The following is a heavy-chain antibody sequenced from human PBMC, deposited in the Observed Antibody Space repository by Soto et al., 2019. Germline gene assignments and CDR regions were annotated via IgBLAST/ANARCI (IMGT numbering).Heavy chain of an antibody. D-gene: IGHD6-19*01. CDR2: IGTAGDT. V-gene: IGHV3-13*01. CDR1: GFTFSSYD. Sequence: LRLSCAASGFTFSSYDMHWVRQATGKGLEWVSAIGTAGDTYYPGSVKGRFTISRENAKNSLYLQMNSLRAGDTAVYYCARAVAGTAGWFDPWGQGTLVTVSS. J-gene: IGHJ5*02. CDR3: ARAVAGTAGWFDP.